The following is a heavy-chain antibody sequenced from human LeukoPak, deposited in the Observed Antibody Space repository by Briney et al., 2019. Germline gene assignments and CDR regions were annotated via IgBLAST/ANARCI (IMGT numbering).Heavy chain of an antibody. CDR1: GFTVSSNS. D-gene: IGHD3-10*02. V-gene: IGHV3-48*04. CDR3: AELGITMIGGV. Sequence: GGSLRLSCTVSGFTVSSNSWSWVRQAPGKGLEWVSYISSSGSTIYYADSVKGRFTISRDNAKNSLYLQMNSLRAEDTAVYYCAELGITMIGGVWGKGTTVTISS. CDR2: ISSSGSTI. J-gene: IGHJ6*04.